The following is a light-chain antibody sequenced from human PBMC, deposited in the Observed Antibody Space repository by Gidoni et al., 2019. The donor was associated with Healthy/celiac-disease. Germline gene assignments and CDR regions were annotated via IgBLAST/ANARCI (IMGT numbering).Light chain of an antibody. V-gene: IGKV3-15*01. CDR1: QSVSSN. CDR2: GAS. CDR3: QQYNNWPPT. Sequence: EIMMTQSPATLSVSPGERATLSCRASQSVSSNLAWYQQKPGQAPRLLIYGASTRATGIPARFSGSGSGTELTLTISSLQSEDFAVYYCQQYNNWPPTFGQGTRLEIK. J-gene: IGKJ5*01.